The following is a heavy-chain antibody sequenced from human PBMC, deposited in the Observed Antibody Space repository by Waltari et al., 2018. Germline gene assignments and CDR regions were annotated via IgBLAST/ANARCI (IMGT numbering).Heavy chain of an antibody. V-gene: IGHV1-69*06. D-gene: IGHD3-16*02. Sequence: QVQLVQSGAEVKKPGASVKVSCKASGYTFTSYDINWVRPATGPGLEWVGWMNPIFGTANYAQKFQGRVTITADKSTSTAYMELSSLRSEDTAVYYCARDRDYIWGSYRQPYNWFDPWGQGTLVTVSS. CDR3: ARDRDYIWGSYRQPYNWFDP. J-gene: IGHJ5*02. CDR2: MNPIFGTA. CDR1: GYTFTSYD.